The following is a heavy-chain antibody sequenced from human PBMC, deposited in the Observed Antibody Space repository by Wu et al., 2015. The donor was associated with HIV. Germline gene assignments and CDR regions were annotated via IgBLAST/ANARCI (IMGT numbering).Heavy chain of an antibody. J-gene: IGHJ4*02. CDR1: GYTFSNFY. Sequence: QVQLVQSVAEVKKPGASVKVSCKASGYTFSNFYIHWVRQAPGQGLEWMGWIKPSSGLINYAPKFQGRVTMTRDTSINTAYMDLAGLTSDDTAVYYCARNVENWGQGTLITVSS. V-gene: IGHV1-2*02. D-gene: IGHD1-1*01. CDR2: IKPSSGLI. CDR3: ARNVEN.